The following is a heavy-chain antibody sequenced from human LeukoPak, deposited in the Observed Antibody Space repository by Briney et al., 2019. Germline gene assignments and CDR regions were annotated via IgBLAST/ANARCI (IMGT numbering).Heavy chain of an antibody. CDR2: INPNSGGT. CDR1: GYTFTGYY. J-gene: IGHJ4*02. D-gene: IGHD3-10*01. Sequence: GASVKVSCKASGYTFTGYYMHWVRQAPGQGLECMGWINPNSGGTNYAQKFQGRVTMTRDTSISTAYMELSRLRSDDTAVYYCARSPYGSGSYPQYWGQGTLVTVSS. CDR3: ARSPYGSGSYPQY. V-gene: IGHV1-2*02.